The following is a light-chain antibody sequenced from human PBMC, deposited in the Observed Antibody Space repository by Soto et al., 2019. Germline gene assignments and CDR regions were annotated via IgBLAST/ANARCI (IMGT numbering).Light chain of an antibody. J-gene: IGKJ4*01. Sequence: EIVLTQSPVTLSLSPGERATLSCRASQSVSNYLAWYQQKPGQPPRLLIYAATNRASGIPARFSATGSGTDFVLTISSLDPEDFAVYFCQHRSTVPFTCGGGTRVEI. CDR1: QSVSNY. CDR3: QHRSTVPFT. CDR2: AAT. V-gene: IGKV3-11*01.